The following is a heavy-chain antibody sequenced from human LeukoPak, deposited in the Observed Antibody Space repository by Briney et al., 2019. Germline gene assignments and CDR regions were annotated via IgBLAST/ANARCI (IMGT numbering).Heavy chain of an antibody. J-gene: IGHJ4*02. CDR2: IKEDGSEK. D-gene: IGHD5-12*01. V-gene: IGHV3-7*01. Sequence: GGFLRLSCAASGFTFSRYWMSWVRQAPGKGLEWVANIKEDGSEKYYVDPVKGRFTISRDNAKNSMYLQMNGLRAEDTALYYCARVVAAGSDYWGQGTLVTVSS. CDR3: ARVVAAGSDY. CDR1: GFTFSRYW.